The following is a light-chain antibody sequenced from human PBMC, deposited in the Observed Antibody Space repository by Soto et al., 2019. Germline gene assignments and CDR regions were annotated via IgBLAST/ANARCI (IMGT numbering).Light chain of an antibody. CDR1: QSVSSN. Sequence: EIVMTQSPATLSVSPGERATLSCRASQSVSSNLAWYQQKPGQAPRLLIYDASTRATGIPARFSGSGSGTEFTLTISSLQSEDFAVYYCQQYNNWLWTFGQGTKVEI. CDR3: QQYNNWLWT. V-gene: IGKV3D-15*01. J-gene: IGKJ1*01. CDR2: DAS.